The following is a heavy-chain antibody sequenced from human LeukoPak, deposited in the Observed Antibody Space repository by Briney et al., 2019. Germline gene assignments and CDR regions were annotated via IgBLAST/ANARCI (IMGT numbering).Heavy chain of an antibody. J-gene: IGHJ4*02. CDR3: ARRGPTAAPYYFDS. D-gene: IGHD2-21*02. CDR2: INGDATNT. V-gene: IGHV3-23*01. CDR1: GFTFSAYA. Sequence: GGSLRLSCAASGFTFSAYAMTWVRQAPGKGLEWVSAINGDATNTNYAGSVRGRFTISRDNSEDTMYLQINSLRAEDTALYYCARRGPTAAPYYFDSWGQGALVTVSS.